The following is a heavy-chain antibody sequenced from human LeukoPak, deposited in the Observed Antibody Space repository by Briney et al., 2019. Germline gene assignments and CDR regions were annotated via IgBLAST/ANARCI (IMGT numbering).Heavy chain of an antibody. D-gene: IGHD1-26*01. CDR1: GFTFSSYW. Sequence: GGSLRLSCAASGFTFSSYWMSWVRQAPGKGLEWVSAISGGGDSTFYADSAKGRFTISRDNSKSTLFLQMNSLRAEDTAVYYCAKGIVGAEFFDYWGQGTLVTVSS. CDR2: ISGGGDST. CDR3: AKGIVGAEFFDY. J-gene: IGHJ4*02. V-gene: IGHV3-23*01.